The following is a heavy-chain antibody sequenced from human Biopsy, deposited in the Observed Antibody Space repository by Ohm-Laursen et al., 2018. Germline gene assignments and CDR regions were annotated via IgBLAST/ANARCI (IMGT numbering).Heavy chain of an antibody. CDR3: ARDLPYYENSGYGAFDM. V-gene: IGHV4-4*07. J-gene: IGHJ3*02. CDR2: IYNTGST. Sequence: GTLSLTCIVPGGFISTYYWNWIRQPAGKALEWIGRIYNTGSTNYNPSLQSRVTMSVDTSKNQFSLKMSSVTAADTAVYYCARDLPYYENSGYGAFDMWGQGTMVTVSS. D-gene: IGHD3-22*01. CDR1: GGFISTYY.